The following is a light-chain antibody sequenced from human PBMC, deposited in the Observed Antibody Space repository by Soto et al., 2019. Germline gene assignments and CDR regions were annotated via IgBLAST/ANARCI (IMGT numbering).Light chain of an antibody. Sequence: SVWTKYTGTLSLSPGERATLSCRASQSVSSNLAWYQQKPGQAPRLLIYGASTRATGIPARFSGSGSGTEFTLTISSLQSEDFAVYYCQQYNNWPPWTFGQGTKADIK. V-gene: IGKV3-15*01. CDR2: GAS. CDR1: QSVSSN. J-gene: IGKJ1*01. CDR3: QQYNNWPPWT.